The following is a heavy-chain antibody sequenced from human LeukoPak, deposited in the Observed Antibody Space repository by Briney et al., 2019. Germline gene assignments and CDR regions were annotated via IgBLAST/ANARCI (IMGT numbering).Heavy chain of an antibody. V-gene: IGHV3-23*01. CDR2: ISGSGAYT. D-gene: IGHD3-10*01. J-gene: IGHJ1*01. CDR3: TKYFASGSYYKLPH. Sequence: GGSLRLSCAASGFTFSSYAMSWVRQAPGKGLEWVSTISGSGAYTYYADSVKGRFTISRDHSKNTLYLQMNSLRAEDTAVYYCTKYFASGSYYKLPHWGQGGLVTVSP. CDR1: GFTFSSYA.